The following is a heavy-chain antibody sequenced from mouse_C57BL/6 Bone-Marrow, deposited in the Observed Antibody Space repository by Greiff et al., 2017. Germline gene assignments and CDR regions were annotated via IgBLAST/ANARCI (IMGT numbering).Heavy chain of an antibody. Sequence: VQLQQPGAELVKPGASVKMSCKASGYTFTSYWITWVKQRPGQGLEWIGDIYPGSGSTNYNEKFKSKATLTVDTSSSTAYMQLSSLTSEDSAVYYCARSEDYDPPWFADGGQGTVVTVSA. CDR3: ARSEDYDPPWFAD. CDR1: GYTFTSYW. J-gene: IGHJ3*01. D-gene: IGHD2-4*01. CDR2: IYPGSGST. V-gene: IGHV1-55*01.